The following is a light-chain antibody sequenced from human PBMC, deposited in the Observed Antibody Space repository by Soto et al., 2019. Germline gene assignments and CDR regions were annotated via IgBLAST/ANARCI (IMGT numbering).Light chain of an antibody. CDR1: QSVLYSSNNKND. CDR3: QQYRT. V-gene: IGKV4-1*01. J-gene: IGKJ1*01. CDR2: WPS. Sequence: DIVMTQSPDSLAVSLGERATINCKSSQSVLYSSNNKNDLAWYQQKPGQPPKLLLDWPSTRESGVPDRFSGSGSGTDFTLTISSLQAEDVAVYYCQQYRTFGRGTKVEI.